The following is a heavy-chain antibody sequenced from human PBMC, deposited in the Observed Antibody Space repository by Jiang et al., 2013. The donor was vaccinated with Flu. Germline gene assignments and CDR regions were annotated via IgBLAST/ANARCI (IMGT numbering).Heavy chain of an antibody. Sequence: TLSLTCTVSSGSISSYYWSWIRQPPGKGLEWIGYISRSGSTDYNPSLKSRVTISVDTSKNQFSLKLSSVTAADTAVYYCARREYDCTRGVCFYSFDYWGQGALVTVSS. CDR1: SGSISSYY. CDR3: ARREYDCTRGVCFYSFDY. V-gene: IGHV4-59*08. J-gene: IGHJ4*02. D-gene: IGHD2-8*01. CDR2: ISRSGST.